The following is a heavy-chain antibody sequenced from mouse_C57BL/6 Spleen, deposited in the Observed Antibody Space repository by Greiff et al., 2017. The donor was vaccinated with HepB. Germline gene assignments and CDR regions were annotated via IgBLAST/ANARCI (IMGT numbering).Heavy chain of an antibody. V-gene: IGHV3-6*01. J-gene: IGHJ2*01. Sequence: EVKLVESGPGLVKPSQSLSLTCSVTGYSITSGYYWNWIRQFPGNKLEWMGYISYDGSNNYNPSLKNRISITRDTSKYQFFLKLNSVTTEDTATYYCARAYYFDYWGQGTTLTVSS. CDR1: GYSITSGYY. CDR3: ARAYYFDY. CDR2: ISYDGSN.